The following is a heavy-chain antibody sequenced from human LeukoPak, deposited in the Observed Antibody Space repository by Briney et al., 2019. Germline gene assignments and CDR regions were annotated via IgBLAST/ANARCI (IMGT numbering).Heavy chain of an antibody. CDR1: GGSISSYY. J-gene: IGHJ3*02. CDR3: ARAPYSSSWFWVDAFDI. D-gene: IGHD6-13*01. Sequence: SETLSLTCTVSGGSISSYYWSWIRQPPGKGLEWIGYIYYSGSTNYNRSLKSQVPISVDTSKNQFSLKLSSVTAADTAVNYCARAPYSSSWFWVDAFDIWGQGTMVTVSS. CDR2: IYYSGST. V-gene: IGHV4-59*01.